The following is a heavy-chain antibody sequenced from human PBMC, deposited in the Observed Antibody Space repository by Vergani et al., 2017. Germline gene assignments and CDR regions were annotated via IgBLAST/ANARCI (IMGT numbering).Heavy chain of an antibody. J-gene: IGHJ5*02. Sequence: QVRLQESGPGLVTPSETLSLTCSVSGGSMSGYYRSWIRQPSGKELEWVGYMYHSCSTNYNPSLETRVTISGDTSNNQFSLKLNSVTAADTAVYYCGRVADFYGLGSRLLDLWGQGILVTVSS. D-gene: IGHD3-10*01. CDR1: GGSMSGYY. V-gene: IGHV4-59*01. CDR3: GRVADFYGLGSRLLDL. CDR2: MYHSCST.